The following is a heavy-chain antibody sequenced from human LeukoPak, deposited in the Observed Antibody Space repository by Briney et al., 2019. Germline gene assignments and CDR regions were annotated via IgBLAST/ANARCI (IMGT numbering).Heavy chain of an antibody. CDR2: VSGSGTFT. Sequence: GGSLRLSCAASGFTLSTYAMSWVRQAPGKGLKWVSTVSGSGTFTYYADSEKGRFTISRDNSNNTMYLHMHSLRSEETDVYYYSKDLSEQQLVPVAFDLWGQGKMVTVSS. D-gene: IGHD6-13*01. V-gene: IGHV3-23*01. J-gene: IGHJ3*01. CDR3: SKDLSEQQLVPVAFDL. CDR1: GFTLSTYA.